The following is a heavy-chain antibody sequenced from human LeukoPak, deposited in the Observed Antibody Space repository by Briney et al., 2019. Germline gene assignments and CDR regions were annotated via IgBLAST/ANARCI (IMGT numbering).Heavy chain of an antibody. Sequence: ASVKVSCKASGYTFTTYAINWVRQAPGQGLEWMGWINTNTGNPTYAQGFTGRFVFSLDTSVTTTYLQISSLKAEDTAVYYCARDTPGLRYWGQGTLVTVSS. V-gene: IGHV7-4-1*02. CDR3: ARDTPGLRY. J-gene: IGHJ4*02. CDR2: INTNTGNP. D-gene: IGHD7-27*01. CDR1: GYTFTTYA.